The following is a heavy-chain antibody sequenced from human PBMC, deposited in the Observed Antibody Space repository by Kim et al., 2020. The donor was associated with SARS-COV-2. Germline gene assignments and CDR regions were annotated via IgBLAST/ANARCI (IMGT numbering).Heavy chain of an antibody. CDR1: GFTFSNAW. J-gene: IGHJ4*02. D-gene: IGHD3-10*01. V-gene: IGHV3-15*01. CDR3: TTSWRLWFGELLRNFDY. Sequence: GGSLRLSCAASGFTFSNAWMSWVRQAPGKGLEWVGRIKSKTDGGTTDYAAPVKGRFTISRDDSKNTLYLQMNSLKTEDTAVYYCTTSWRLWFGELLRNFDYWGQGTLVTVSS. CDR2: IKSKTDGGTT.